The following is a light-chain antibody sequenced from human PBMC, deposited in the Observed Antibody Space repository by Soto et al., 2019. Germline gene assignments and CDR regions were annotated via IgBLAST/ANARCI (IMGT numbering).Light chain of an antibody. CDR2: TTS. V-gene: IGKV1-39*01. CDR1: QSISIN. Sequence: DIQMTQSPSSLSASIGDRVTITCRASQSISINLNWYQQRPGKAPKLLIYTTSTLQSGVPSRFSGSGSGTDFTIKVSSMQTEDVETYYCQQSYSIPINFAGGPKVDIK. CDR3: QQSYSIPIN. J-gene: IGKJ4*01.